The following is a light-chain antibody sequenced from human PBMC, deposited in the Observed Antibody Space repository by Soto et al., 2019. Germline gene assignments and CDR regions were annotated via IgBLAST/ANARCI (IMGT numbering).Light chain of an antibody. V-gene: IGKV3-15*01. CDR1: QSVSSS. CDR2: GAS. Sequence: EVVMTQSTATLSMSPGERATLSCRASQSVSSSLAWYQQKPGQAPRLLIYGASTRATGIPDRFSGSGSETEFTLTIISLQAEDFAIYYCQQYKNWWTFGQGTKVEIK. J-gene: IGKJ1*01. CDR3: QQYKNWWT.